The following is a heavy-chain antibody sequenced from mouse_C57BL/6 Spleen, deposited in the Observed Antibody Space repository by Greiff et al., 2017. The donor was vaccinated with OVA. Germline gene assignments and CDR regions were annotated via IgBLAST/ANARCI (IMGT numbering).Heavy chain of an antibody. J-gene: IGHJ4*01. CDR2: INPGSGGT. CDR3: ARRYYSNLYAMDY. D-gene: IGHD2-5*01. CDR1: GYAFTNYL. V-gene: IGHV1-54*01. Sequence: QVQLQQSGAELVRPGTSVKVSCKASGYAFTNYLIEWVKQRPGQGLEWIGVINPGSGGTNYNEKFKGKATLTADKSSSTAYMQLSSLTSEDSAVYCCARRYYSNLYAMDYWGQGTSVTVSS.